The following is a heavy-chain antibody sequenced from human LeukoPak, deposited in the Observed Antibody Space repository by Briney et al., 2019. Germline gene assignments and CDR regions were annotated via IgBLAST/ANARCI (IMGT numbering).Heavy chain of an antibody. Sequence: ASVKVSCKASVYTFTSYDINWVRQATGQGLEWMGWMNPNSGNTGYAQKFQGRVTMTRNTSISTAYMELSSLRSEDTAVYYCATDKGYSYGYYYYGMDVWGQGTTVTVSS. V-gene: IGHV1-8*01. CDR1: VYTFTSYD. CDR3: ATDKGYSYGYYYYGMDV. J-gene: IGHJ6*02. D-gene: IGHD5-18*01. CDR2: MNPNSGNT.